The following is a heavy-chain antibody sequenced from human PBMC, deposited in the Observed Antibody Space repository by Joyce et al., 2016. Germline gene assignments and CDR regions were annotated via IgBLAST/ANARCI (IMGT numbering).Heavy chain of an antibody. Sequence: QVQLLQSGGGVVQPERSLRLSCVASGFIFTDYALHWVRQAPGTGLEWVAVISDDGRDYYYADSGEGRFTISRDNSKNTFHLQMNSLRIEDTAIYYCARVAWGSYRAAYFDYWGQGVLVTVSS. D-gene: IGHD3-16*02. CDR2: ISDDGRDY. J-gene: IGHJ4*02. V-gene: IGHV3-30*01. CDR3: ARVAWGSYRAAYFDY. CDR1: GFIFTDYA.